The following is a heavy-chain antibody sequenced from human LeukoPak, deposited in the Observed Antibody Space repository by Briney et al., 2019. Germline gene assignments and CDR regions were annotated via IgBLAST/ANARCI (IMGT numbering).Heavy chain of an antibody. D-gene: IGHD2-15*01. J-gene: IGHJ4*02. CDR2: ISAYNGNT. V-gene: IGHV1-18*01. Sequence: ASVKVSCKASGYTFTSYGISWVRQAPGQGLEWMGWISAYNGNTNYAQKLQGRVTMTTDTSTSTAYMELRSLRSDDTAVYYCARGLYEFCSGGSCYSYYFDYWGQGTLVTVSS. CDR1: GYTFTSYG. CDR3: ARGLYEFCSGGSCYSYYFDY.